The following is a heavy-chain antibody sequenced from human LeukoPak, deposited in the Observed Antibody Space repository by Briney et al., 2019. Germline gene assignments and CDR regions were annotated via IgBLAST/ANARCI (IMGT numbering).Heavy chain of an antibody. D-gene: IGHD3-3*01. V-gene: IGHV3-11*01. J-gene: IGHJ4*02. CDR3: AKAAYFDFWNGYYLDY. CDR1: GFTFSDYY. Sequence: GGSLRLSCAASGFTFSDYYMSWIRQAPGKGLEWVSYISSSGSTIYYADSVKGRFTISRDNAKNSLYLQMSSLRAEDTAVYYCAKAAYFDFWNGYYLDYWGQGTLVTVSS. CDR2: ISSSGSTI.